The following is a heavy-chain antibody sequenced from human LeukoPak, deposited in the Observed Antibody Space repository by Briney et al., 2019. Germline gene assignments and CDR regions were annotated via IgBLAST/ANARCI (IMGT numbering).Heavy chain of an antibody. Sequence: ASVKVSCKASGYTFTSYYMHWVRQAPGQGLEWMGIINPSGGSTSYAQKFQGRVTMTRDTSTSTVYMELSSLRSEDTAVYYCARDSKVVVAAYLFDYWGQGTLVTVSS. CDR2: INPSGGST. J-gene: IGHJ4*02. D-gene: IGHD2-15*01. CDR3: ARDSKVVVAAYLFDY. V-gene: IGHV1-46*01. CDR1: GYTFTSYY.